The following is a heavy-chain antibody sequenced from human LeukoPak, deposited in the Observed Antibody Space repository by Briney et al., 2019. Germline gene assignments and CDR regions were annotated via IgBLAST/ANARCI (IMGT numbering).Heavy chain of an antibody. CDR2: IYISGST. Sequence: SETLSLTCTVSGGSVSSYYWSWIRQPAGKGLEWIGRIYISGSTTYNPSLKSRVTISVDTSKIQFSLELSSVTAADTAVYYCARDGRIRGYCSSSCHSVDAFDIWGQGTMVTVSS. CDR1: GGSVSSYY. CDR3: ARDGRIRGYCSSSCHSVDAFDI. V-gene: IGHV4-4*07. D-gene: IGHD2-2*01. J-gene: IGHJ3*02.